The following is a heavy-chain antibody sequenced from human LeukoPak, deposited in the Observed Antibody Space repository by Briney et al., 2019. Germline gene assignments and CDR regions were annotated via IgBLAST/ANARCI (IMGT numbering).Heavy chain of an antibody. CDR2: IYHSGST. D-gene: IGHD3-10*01. J-gene: IGHJ4*02. CDR3: ARVAYGYLDY. V-gene: IGHV4-30-2*01. Sequence: NPSQTLSLTCAVSGGSISSGGYSWRWLRQPPGKGLEWIGYIYHSGSTYYNPSLKSRVTISVDRSKNQFSLELSSVTAADTAVYYCARVAYGYLDYWGQGTLVTVSS. CDR1: GGSISSGGYS.